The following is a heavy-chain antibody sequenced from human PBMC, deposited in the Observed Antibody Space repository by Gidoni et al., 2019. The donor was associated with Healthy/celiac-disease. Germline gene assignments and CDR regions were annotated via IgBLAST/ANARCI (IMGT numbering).Heavy chain of an antibody. D-gene: IGHD1-20*01. CDR3: TTGGYNWNPGYYYYYYGMDV. CDR2: IKSKTDGGTT. J-gene: IGHJ6*02. Sequence: EVQLVASGGGLVKPGRSLRLSCSASGFTFSNAWMSWVRQAPGKGLEWVGRIKSKTDGGTTDYAAPVKGRFTISRDDSKNTLYLQMNSLKTEDTAVYYCTTGGYNWNPGYYYYYYGMDVWGQGTTVTVSS. V-gene: IGHV3-15*01. CDR1: GFTFSNAW.